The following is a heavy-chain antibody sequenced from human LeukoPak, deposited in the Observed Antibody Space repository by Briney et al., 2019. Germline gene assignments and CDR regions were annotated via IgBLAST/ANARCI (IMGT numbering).Heavy chain of an antibody. CDR1: GGSISSYY. CDR3: ARVLRNGYCSSTSCYTPNDAFDI. V-gene: IGHV4-4*07. Sequence: SETLSLTCTVSGGSISSYYWSWIRQPAGKGLEWIGRIYTSGSTNYNPSLKSRVTMSVDTSKNQFSLKLSSVTAADTAVYYCARVLRNGYCSSTSCYTPNDAFDIWGLGTMVTVSS. D-gene: IGHD2-2*02. CDR2: IYTSGST. J-gene: IGHJ3*02.